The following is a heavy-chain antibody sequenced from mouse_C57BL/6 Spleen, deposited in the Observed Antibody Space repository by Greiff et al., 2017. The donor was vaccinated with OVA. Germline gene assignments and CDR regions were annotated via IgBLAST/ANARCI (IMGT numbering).Heavy chain of an antibody. Sequence: VQLQQSGAELVKPGASVKLSCKASGYTFTEYTIHWVKQRSGQGLEWIGWFYPGSGSIKYNEKFKDKATLTADKSSSTVYMELSRLTSEDSAVYFCARHPYYYGSSYDYYAMDYWGQGTSVTVSS. V-gene: IGHV1-62-2*01. CDR3: ARHPYYYGSSYDYYAMDY. CDR1: GYTFTEYT. CDR2: FYPGSGSI. D-gene: IGHD1-1*01. J-gene: IGHJ4*01.